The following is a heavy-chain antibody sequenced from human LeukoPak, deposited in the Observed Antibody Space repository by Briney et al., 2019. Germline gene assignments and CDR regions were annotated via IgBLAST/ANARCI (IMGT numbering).Heavy chain of an antibody. Sequence: GGSLRLSCAASGFTFSSYGMRWVRQAPGKGLEWVAVISYDGSNKYYADSVKGRFTISRDNSKNTLYLQMNSLRAEDTAVYYCAKDRIALYYFDYWGQGTLVTVSS. V-gene: IGHV3-30*18. CDR3: AKDRIALYYFDY. CDR1: GFTFSSYG. D-gene: IGHD2-15*01. J-gene: IGHJ4*02. CDR2: ISYDGSNK.